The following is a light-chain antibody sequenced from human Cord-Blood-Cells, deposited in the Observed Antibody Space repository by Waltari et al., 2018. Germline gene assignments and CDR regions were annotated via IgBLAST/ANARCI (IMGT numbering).Light chain of an antibody. CDR1: SSDGGGYNY. CDR2: DVS. V-gene: IGLV2-14*03. J-gene: IGLJ1*01. CDR3: SSYTSSSTYV. Sequence: QSPLTQPASVSGSPGQSITISCTGTSSDGGGYNYVSWYQQHPGKAPKLMIYDVSNRPSGVSNRFSGSKSGNTASLTISGLQAEDEADYYCSSYTSSSTYVFGTGTKVTVL.